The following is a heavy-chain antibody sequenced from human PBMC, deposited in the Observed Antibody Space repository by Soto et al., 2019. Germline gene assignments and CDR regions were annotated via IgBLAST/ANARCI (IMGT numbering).Heavy chain of an antibody. V-gene: IGHV3-9*01. CDR2: ISWNSGSI. CDR3: AKDQSYDSSGPIDY. J-gene: IGHJ4*02. D-gene: IGHD3-22*01. CDR1: GFTFDDYA. Sequence: EVQLVESGGGLVQPGRSLRLSCAASGFTFDDYAMHWVRQAPGKGLEWVSGISWNSGSIGYADSVKGRFTISRDNAKNSLYLQMKSLRAEDTALYYCAKDQSYDSSGPIDYWGQGTLVTVSS.